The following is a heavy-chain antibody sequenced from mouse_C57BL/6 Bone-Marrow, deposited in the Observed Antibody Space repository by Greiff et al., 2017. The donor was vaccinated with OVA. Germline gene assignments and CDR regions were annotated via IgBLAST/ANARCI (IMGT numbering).Heavy chain of an antibody. CDR2: IYPGGGYT. V-gene: IGHV1-63*01. Sequence: QVQLQQSGAELVRPGTSVKMSCKASGYTFTNYWIGWAKQRPGHGLEWIGDIYPGGGYTNYNEKFKGKATLTADKSSSTAYMQFSSLTSEDSAIYYCAREGLYYAMDYWGRGTSVTVSS. J-gene: IGHJ4*01. CDR1: GYTFTNYW. CDR3: AREGLYYAMDY.